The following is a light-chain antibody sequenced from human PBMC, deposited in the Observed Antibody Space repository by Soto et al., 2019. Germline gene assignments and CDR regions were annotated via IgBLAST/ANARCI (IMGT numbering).Light chain of an antibody. CDR1: QSLLHSNGYNY. CDR2: LGS. J-gene: IGKJ4*01. CDR3: MQALQTPGLT. Sequence: DIVMTQSPLSLPVTPGEPASISCRSSQSLLHSNGYNYLDWYLQKPGQSPQLLIYLGSNRASGVPARFSGSGSGTDFTLKISRVEADDVGIYYCMQALQTPGLTFGGGTKVEIK. V-gene: IGKV2-28*01.